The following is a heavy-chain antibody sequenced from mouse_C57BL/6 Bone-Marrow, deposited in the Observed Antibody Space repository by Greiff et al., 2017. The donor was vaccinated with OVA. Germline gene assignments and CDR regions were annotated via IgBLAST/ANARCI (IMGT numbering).Heavy chain of an antibody. CDR1: GFSFNTYA. Sequence: EVMLVESGGGLVQPKGSLKLSCAASGFSFNTYAMNWVRQAPGKGLEWVARIRSKSNNYATYYADSVKDRFTISRDDSESMLYLQMNNVKTEDTAMYDCVRLRDWYFDVWGTGTTVTVSS. D-gene: IGHD1-1*01. CDR2: IRSKSNNYAT. J-gene: IGHJ1*03. V-gene: IGHV10-1*01. CDR3: VRLRDWYFDV.